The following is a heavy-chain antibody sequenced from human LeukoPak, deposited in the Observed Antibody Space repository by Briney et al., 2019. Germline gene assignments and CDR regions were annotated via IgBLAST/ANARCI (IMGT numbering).Heavy chain of an antibody. J-gene: IGHJ4*02. CDR1: GFTVTGND. Sequence: GGSLRLSCAASGFTVTGNDMTWVRQAPGKGLEWVTLIYGGGSTYSADSVKGRFTISRDNSKNTLYLQMNSLRAEDTAVYYCARVSGYRSGVVDFWGRGTLVTVSS. CDR2: IYGGGST. D-gene: IGHD6-19*01. V-gene: IGHV3-53*01. CDR3: ARVSGYRSGVVDF.